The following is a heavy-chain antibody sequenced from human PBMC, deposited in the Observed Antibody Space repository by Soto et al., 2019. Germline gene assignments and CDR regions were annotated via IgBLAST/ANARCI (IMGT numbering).Heavy chain of an antibody. CDR3: AKDGLGAYSYGSYYFDY. CDR2: ISGSGGIT. D-gene: IGHD5-18*01. CDR1: GFTFSSYA. V-gene: IGHV3-23*01. Sequence: EVQLLESGGGLVQPGGSLRLSCAASGFTFSSYAMSWVRQAPGKGLDWVSTISGSGGITYYADSVKGRFTISRDNSKNTLYLQMNSLRAEDTAVYYCAKDGLGAYSYGSYYFDYWGQGTLVTVSS. J-gene: IGHJ4*02.